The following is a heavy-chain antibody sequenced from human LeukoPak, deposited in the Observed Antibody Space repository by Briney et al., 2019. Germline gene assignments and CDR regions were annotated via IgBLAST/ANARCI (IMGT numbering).Heavy chain of an antibody. CDR2: ISGSGGST. CDR1: GFTFSSYA. J-gene: IGHJ4*02. V-gene: IGHV3-23*01. D-gene: IGHD6-13*01. Sequence: TGGSLRLSCAASGFTFSSYAMSWVRQAPGKGLEWVSAISGSGGSTYYADSVKGRFTISRDNAKNTPYLQMNSLRAEDTAVYYCAREGYSSSWIDYWGQGTPVTVSS. CDR3: AREGYSSSWIDY.